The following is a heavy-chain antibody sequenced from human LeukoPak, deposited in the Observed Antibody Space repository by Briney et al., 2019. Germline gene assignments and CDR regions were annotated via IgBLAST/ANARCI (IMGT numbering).Heavy chain of an antibody. CDR1: VFTFSSYC. Sequence: GGSLRLSCAASVFTFSSYCMHWVRQAPGKGLEWVAVISYDGSNKYYADSVKGRFTISRDNSKNTLYLQMNSLRAEDTAVYYCAKDLTPGITGTLEIWGQGTMVTVSS. CDR2: ISYDGSNK. V-gene: IGHV3-30*18. J-gene: IGHJ3*02. D-gene: IGHD1-20*01. CDR3: AKDLTPGITGTLEI.